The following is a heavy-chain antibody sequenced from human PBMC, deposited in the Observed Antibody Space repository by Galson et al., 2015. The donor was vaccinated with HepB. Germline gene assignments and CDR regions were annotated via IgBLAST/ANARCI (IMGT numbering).Heavy chain of an antibody. D-gene: IGHD3-22*01. J-gene: IGHJ4*02. CDR3: VKNHYYDSSGYGDY. Sequence: SLRLSCAASGFTFSSCGMHWVRQAPGKGLEYVSAISSNGGSTYYADSVKGRFTISRDNSKNTLYLQMSSLRAEDTAVYYCVKNHYYDSSGYGDYWGQGTLVTVSS. CDR1: GFTFSSCG. CDR2: ISSNGGST. V-gene: IGHV3-64D*06.